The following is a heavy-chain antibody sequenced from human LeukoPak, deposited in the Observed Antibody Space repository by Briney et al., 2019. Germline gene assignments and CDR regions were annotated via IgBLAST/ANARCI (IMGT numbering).Heavy chain of an antibody. D-gene: IGHD6-13*01. J-gene: IGHJ4*02. CDR2: ISGSGGST. V-gene: IGHV3-23*01. CDR3: AKAGAAAGITLDRTGYFDY. CDR1: GFTFSSYA. Sequence: GGSLRLSCAASGFTFSSYAMSWVRQAPGKGLEWVSAISGSGGSTYYADSVKGRFTISRDNSKNTLYLQMNSLRAEDTAVYYCAKAGAAAGITLDRTGYFDYWGQGTLVTVSS.